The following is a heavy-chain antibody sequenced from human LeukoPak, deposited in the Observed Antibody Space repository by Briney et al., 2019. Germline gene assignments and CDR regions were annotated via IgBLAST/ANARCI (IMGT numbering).Heavy chain of an antibody. CDR1: GFSSSDYA. CDR2: TGDDT. D-gene: IGHD5-24*01. J-gene: IGHJ4*02. V-gene: IGHV3-23*01. CDR3: AKDAIYKNSVWDYFDY. Sequence: GGSLRLSCAASGFSSSDYAMTWVRQAPGKGLEWVSSTGDDTYYADSVKGRFTIPRDDSKDTLFLQTNSLRVEDTAVYYCAKDAIYKNSVWDYFDYLGQGTLVTVSS.